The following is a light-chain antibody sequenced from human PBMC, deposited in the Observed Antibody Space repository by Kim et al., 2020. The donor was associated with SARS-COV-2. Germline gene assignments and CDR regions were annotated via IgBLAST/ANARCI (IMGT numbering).Light chain of an antibody. J-gene: IGLJ2*01. CDR2: QDN. CDR1: KLGDKY. CDR3: QAWDRTTMV. V-gene: IGLV3-1*01. Sequence: VSHRQPASITCSGDKLGDKYVCWYQQKPGQSPVLVMYQDNKRPSGIPERFSGSNSGNTATLTISGTQAMDEADYYCQAWDRTTMVFGGGTQLTVL.